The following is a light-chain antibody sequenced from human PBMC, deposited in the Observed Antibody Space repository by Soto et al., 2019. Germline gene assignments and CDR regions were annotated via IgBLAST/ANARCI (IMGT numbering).Light chain of an antibody. V-gene: IGKV1-33*01. CDR2: DAS. CDR1: QDISNY. CDR3: QQYDNPSWT. Sequence: DIQMTQSPSSLSASVGDRVTITCQASQDISNYLNWYQQKPGKAPKLLIYDASNLETGVPSRFSGSGSGTDFTFTISSLQPEDIATYYCQQYDNPSWTFGGGTKVEIK. J-gene: IGKJ4*01.